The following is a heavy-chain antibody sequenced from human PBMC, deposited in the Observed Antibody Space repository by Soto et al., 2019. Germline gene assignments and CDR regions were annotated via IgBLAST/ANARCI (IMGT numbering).Heavy chain of an antibody. CDR2: IYYSGST. CDR3: ARDRKVVVVSIPDYSGMDV. CDR1: GGSISSGGYY. Sequence: QVQLQESGPGLVKPSQTLSLTCTVSGGSISSGGYYWSWIRQHPGKGLEWIGYIYYSGSTYYNPSLKSPVTISVDTSKNQFSLKLSSVTAADTAVYYCARDRKVVVVSIPDYSGMDVWGQGTTVTVSS. D-gene: IGHD2-2*01. J-gene: IGHJ6*02. V-gene: IGHV4-31*01.